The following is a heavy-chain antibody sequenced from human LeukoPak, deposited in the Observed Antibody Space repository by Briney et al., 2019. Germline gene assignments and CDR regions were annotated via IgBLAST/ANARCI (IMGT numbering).Heavy chain of an antibody. V-gene: IGHV1-2*02. CDR1: GYTFTGYY. CDR3: ARDMDY. CDR2: INPSSGGA. Sequence: ASVKVSCKASGYTFTGYYIHWVRQAPGQGLEWMGWINPSSGGAKYAQNFQGRVIMTTDTSVSTAYMELSSLRSEDTAVYYCARDMDYWGQGTLVTVSS. J-gene: IGHJ4*02.